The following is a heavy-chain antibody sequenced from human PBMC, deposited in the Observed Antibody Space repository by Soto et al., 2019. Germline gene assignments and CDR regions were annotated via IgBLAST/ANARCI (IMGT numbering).Heavy chain of an antibody. V-gene: IGHV4-34*01. Sequence: PSETLSLPNAVYGGYISGYYWRWILQPPGKGLEWIGEINHSGSTNYNPSLKSRVTISVDTSKNQFSLKLSSVTAADTAVYYCAREVRGVIGGVNWFDPWGQGTLVTVSS. J-gene: IGHJ5*02. CDR3: AREVRGVIGGVNWFDP. D-gene: IGHD3-10*01. CDR1: GGYISGYY. CDR2: INHSGST.